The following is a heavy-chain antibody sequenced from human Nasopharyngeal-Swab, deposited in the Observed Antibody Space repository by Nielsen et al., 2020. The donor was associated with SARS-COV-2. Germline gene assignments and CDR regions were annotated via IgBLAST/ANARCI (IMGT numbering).Heavy chain of an antibody. CDR1: GFTVTSSY. Sequence: GESLRLSCAASGFTVTSSYMTWVRQAPGKGLEWVANIKEDGSETNYVESVKGRFTISRDNAKNSLYLQMNSLRAEDTAVYHCARDRYSSEWGQGSLVTVSS. D-gene: IGHD6-19*01. CDR2: IKEDGSET. CDR3: ARDRYSSE. V-gene: IGHV3-7*01. J-gene: IGHJ4*02.